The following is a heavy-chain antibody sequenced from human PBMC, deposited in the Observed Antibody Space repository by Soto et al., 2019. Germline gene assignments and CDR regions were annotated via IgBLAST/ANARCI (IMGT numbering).Heavy chain of an antibody. CDR2: IIPILGIA. V-gene: IGHV1-69*02. CDR1: GGTFSSYT. CDR3: AVIKQWLVLSHSGNAFEI. Sequence: ASVKVSCKASGGTFSSYTISWVRQAPGQGLEWMGRIIPILGIANYAQKFQGRVTITADKSTSTAYMELSSLRSEDTAVYYCAVIKQWLVLSHSGNAFEIWGQGTMVTVSS. D-gene: IGHD6-19*01. J-gene: IGHJ3*02.